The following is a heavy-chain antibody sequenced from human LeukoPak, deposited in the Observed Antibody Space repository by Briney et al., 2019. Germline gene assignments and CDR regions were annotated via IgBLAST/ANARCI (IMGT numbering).Heavy chain of an antibody. Sequence: GGSLRLSCAASGFTFDDYAMHWVRQAPGKGLEWVAGISWNSGSIGYADSVKGRFTISRDKAKNSLYLQMNSLRAEDTAVYYCAKVTSGKDALDIWGQGTMVTVSS. D-gene: IGHD1-26*01. CDR1: GFTFDDYA. J-gene: IGHJ3*02. CDR3: AKVTSGKDALDI. V-gene: IGHV3-9*01. CDR2: ISWNSGSI.